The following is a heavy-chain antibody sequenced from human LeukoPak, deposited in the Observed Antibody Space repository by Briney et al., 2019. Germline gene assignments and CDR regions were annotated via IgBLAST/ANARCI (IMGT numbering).Heavy chain of an antibody. CDR1: GGSMSSGGYY. Sequence: PSQTLSLTCTVSGGSMSSGGYYWSWIRQHPGKGLEWIGYIYYSGSTYYNPSLKSRVTISVDTSKNQFSLKLSSVTAADTAVYYCARGYSQPYYYDSSGYSYFDYWGQGTLVTVSS. CDR3: ARGYSQPYYYDSSGYSYFDY. J-gene: IGHJ4*02. V-gene: IGHV4-31*03. CDR2: IYYSGST. D-gene: IGHD3-22*01.